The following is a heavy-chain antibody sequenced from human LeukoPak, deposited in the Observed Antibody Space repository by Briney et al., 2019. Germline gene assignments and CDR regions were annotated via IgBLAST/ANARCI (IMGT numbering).Heavy chain of an antibody. CDR3: ARDRKVVVPAAGGNWFDP. V-gene: IGHV1-2*02. CDR1: GGTFSSYA. CDR2: INPNSGGT. J-gene: IGHJ5*02. Sequence: ASVKVSCKASGGTFSSYAISWVRQAPGQGLEWMGWINPNSGGTNYAQKFQGRVTMTRDTSISTAYMELSRLRSDDTAVYYCARDRKVVVPAAGGNWFDPWGQGTLVTVSS. D-gene: IGHD2-2*01.